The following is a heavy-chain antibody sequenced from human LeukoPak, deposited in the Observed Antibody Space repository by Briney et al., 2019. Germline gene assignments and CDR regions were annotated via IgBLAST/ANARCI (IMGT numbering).Heavy chain of an antibody. Sequence: ASVKVSCKASGYTFTSYYMHWVRQAPGQGLEWMGIINPSGGSTSYAQKFQGRVTMTRDTSTSTVYMELSSLRSEDTAVYYCARNPAVPAANRGDAFDIWGQGTVVTVSS. CDR2: INPSGGST. D-gene: IGHD2-2*01. J-gene: IGHJ3*02. V-gene: IGHV1-46*03. CDR1: GYTFTSYY. CDR3: ARNPAVPAANRGDAFDI.